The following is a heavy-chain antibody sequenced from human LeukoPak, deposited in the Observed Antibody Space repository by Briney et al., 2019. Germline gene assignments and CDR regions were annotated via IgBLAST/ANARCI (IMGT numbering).Heavy chain of an antibody. V-gene: IGHV1-2*02. CDR3: ARGRSDYYLDS. D-gene: IGHD3-10*01. Sequence: ASLKVSCKASGYTFTDYYMHWVRQAPGHGLEWMGWIYPDSGGTNYAQKFQGRVTMTRDTSISTAYMGLSRLTSDDTAVYYCARGRSDYYLDSWGQGTLVTVSS. CDR2: IYPDSGGT. CDR1: GYTFTDYY. J-gene: IGHJ4*02.